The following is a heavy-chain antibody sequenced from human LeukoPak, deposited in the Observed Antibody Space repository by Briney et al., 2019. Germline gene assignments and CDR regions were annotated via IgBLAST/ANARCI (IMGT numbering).Heavy chain of an antibody. CDR3: ARGSVVPAAIFDY. D-gene: IGHD2-2*01. J-gene: IGHJ4*02. V-gene: IGHV4-61*01. CDR1: GGSVSSGSYY. CDR2: IYYSGST. Sequence: TPSETLSLTCTVSGGSVSSGSYYWSCIRQPPGKGLEWIGYIYYSGSTNYNPSLKSRVTISVDTSKNQFSLKLSSVTAADTAVYYCARGSVVPAAIFDYWGQGTLVTVSS.